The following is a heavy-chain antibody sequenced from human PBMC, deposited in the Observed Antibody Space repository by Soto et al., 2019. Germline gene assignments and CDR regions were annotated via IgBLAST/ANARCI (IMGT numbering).Heavy chain of an antibody. V-gene: IGHV1-18*01. J-gene: IGHJ4*02. CDR2: ISAYNGNT. Sequence: GASVKVSCKASGYTFTSYGISWVRQAPGQGLEWMGWISAYNGNTNYAQKLQGRVTMTTDTSTSTAYMELRSLRSDDTAVYYCARVLDYYGSSGRFYYFDYWGQGTLVSV. CDR1: GYTFTSYG. D-gene: IGHD3-22*01. CDR3: ARVLDYYGSSGRFYYFDY.